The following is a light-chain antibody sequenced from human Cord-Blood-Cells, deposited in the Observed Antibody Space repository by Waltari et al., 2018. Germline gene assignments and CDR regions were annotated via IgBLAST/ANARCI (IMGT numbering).Light chain of an antibody. V-gene: IGLV2-23*03. Sequence: QSALTQPASVSGSPGQSMTISCTGTSSDVGSYNFVSWYQQHPVKAPKLMIYEGRKRPSGVANRFSGSKSGNTASLTISGLQADDEADYYCCSYAGSSTFLVFGGGTKLTVL. J-gene: IGLJ2*01. CDR3: CSYAGSSTFLV. CDR2: EGR. CDR1: SSDVGSYNF.